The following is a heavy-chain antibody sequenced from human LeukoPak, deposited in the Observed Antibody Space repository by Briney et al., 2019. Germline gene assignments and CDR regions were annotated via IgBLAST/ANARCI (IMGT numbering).Heavy chain of an antibody. D-gene: IGHD5-18*01. J-gene: IGHJ4*02. CDR1: GFTFDDYG. CDR2: INWNGGST. V-gene: IGHV3-20*04. Sequence: GGSLRLSCAASGFTFDDYGMSWVRQAPGKGLEWVSGINWNGGSTGYADSVRGRFTISRDNAKNSLYLQMNSLRAEDTALYYCARDRRTAYFDYWGQGTLVTVSS. CDR3: ARDRRTAYFDY.